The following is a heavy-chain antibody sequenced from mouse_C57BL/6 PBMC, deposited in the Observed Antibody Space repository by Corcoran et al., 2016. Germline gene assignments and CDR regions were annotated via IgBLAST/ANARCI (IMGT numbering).Heavy chain of an antibody. J-gene: IGHJ3*01. Sequence: DVQLQESGPGLVKPSQSLSLTCSVTGYSITSGYYWNWIRQFPGNKLEWMGYISYDGSNNYNPSLKNRISITRDTSKNQFFLKLNSVTTEDTATYYCASQYYGNYGWFAYWGQGTLVTVSA. V-gene: IGHV3-6*01. CDR3: ASQYYGNYGWFAY. D-gene: IGHD2-1*01. CDR1: GYSITSGYY. CDR2: ISYDGSN.